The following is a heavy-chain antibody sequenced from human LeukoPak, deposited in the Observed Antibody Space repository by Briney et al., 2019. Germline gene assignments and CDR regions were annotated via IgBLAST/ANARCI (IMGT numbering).Heavy chain of an antibody. V-gene: IGHV4-31*03. Sequence: SETLSLTCTVSGGSISSGGYYWSWIRQHPGKGLEWIGYIYYSGSTYYNPSLKSRVTISVDTSKNQFSLKLSSVTAADTAVYYCARGGYCSSTSCYRFDPWGQGTLVTVSS. CDR1: GGSISSGGYY. CDR2: IYYSGST. D-gene: IGHD2-2*01. J-gene: IGHJ5*02. CDR3: ARGGYCSSTSCYRFDP.